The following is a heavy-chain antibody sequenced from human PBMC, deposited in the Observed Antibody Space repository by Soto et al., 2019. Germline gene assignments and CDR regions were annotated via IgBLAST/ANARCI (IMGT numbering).Heavy chain of an antibody. D-gene: IGHD5-12*01. V-gene: IGHV4-61*08. CDR1: GGSISSCGYS. Sequence: SETLSLTCAVSGGSISSCGYSWSWIRQPPGKGLEWIGNIHYNGNTKYNPSLKSRVTMSVDTSKNQFSLKLISVTAADTAVYYCAREGNLGRWLQPLDYWGQVTLVTVS. CDR3: AREGNLGRWLQPLDY. CDR2: IHYNGNT. J-gene: IGHJ4*02.